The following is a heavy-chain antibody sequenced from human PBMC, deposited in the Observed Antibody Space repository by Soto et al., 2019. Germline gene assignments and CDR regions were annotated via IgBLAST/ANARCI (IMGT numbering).Heavy chain of an antibody. D-gene: IGHD2-2*01. V-gene: IGHV3-30*18. CDR2: ILYDGSNK. Sequence: PLGSLRLSCAASGFTFSNYGMHWVRQTPGKGLEWVALILYDGSNKYYADSVKGRFTISRDNSKNTLYLQVSSLRAEDTAVYYCAKSRDAYNFYFYYGMDVWGQGTTVTVSS. J-gene: IGHJ6*02. CDR1: GFTFSNYG. CDR3: AKSRDAYNFYFYYGMDV.